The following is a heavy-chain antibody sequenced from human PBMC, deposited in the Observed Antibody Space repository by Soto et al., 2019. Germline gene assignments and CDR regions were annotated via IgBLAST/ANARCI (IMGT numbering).Heavy chain of an antibody. J-gene: IGHJ4*02. D-gene: IGHD3-10*01. Sequence: SETLSLTCTVSGGSISSYYWSWIRQPPGKGLEWIGYIYYSGSTNYNPSLKSRVTISVDTSKNQFSLKLSSVTAADTAVYYCARAPRYGFIDYWGQGTLVTVSS. CDR1: GGSISSYY. CDR2: IYYSGST. V-gene: IGHV4-59*01. CDR3: ARAPRYGFIDY.